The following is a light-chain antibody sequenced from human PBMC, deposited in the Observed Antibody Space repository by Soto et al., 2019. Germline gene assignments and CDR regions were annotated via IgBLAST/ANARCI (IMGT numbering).Light chain of an antibody. Sequence: LPHPASIFRSTGHRILISCTDASSDVGGYHSVSWYQQQPGQSARLIGYVITNRASGVFNRFSGSKSSNTASLTISGLQAEDEADYYCSSYTSSSTTYVFGTGTKVTVL. CDR1: SSDVGGYHS. CDR2: VIT. V-gene: IGLV2-14*01. CDR3: SSYTSSSTTYV. J-gene: IGLJ1*01.